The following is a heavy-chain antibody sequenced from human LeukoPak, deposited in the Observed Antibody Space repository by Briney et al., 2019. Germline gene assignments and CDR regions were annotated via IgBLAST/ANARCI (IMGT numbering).Heavy chain of an antibody. CDR3: ARGGGQSNAFDY. CDR1: GGSFSGYY. D-gene: IGHD2-15*01. V-gene: IGHV4-59*01. CDR2: IYYSGST. J-gene: IGHJ4*02. Sequence: PSETLSLTCAVYGGSFSGYYWSWIRQPPGKGLEWIGYIYYSGSTNYNPSLKSRVTMSVDTPKNQFSLRLSSVTAADTAVYYCARGGGQSNAFDYWGQGTLVTVS.